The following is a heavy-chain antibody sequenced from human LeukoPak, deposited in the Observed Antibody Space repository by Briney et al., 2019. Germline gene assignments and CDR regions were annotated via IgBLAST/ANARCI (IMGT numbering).Heavy chain of an antibody. CDR2: IYYSGST. CDR3: ARAGGHIVVVTAIYPFDP. D-gene: IGHD2-21*02. Sequence: PSETLSLTCTVSGGSISSSSYYWGWIRQPPGKGLEWIGSIYYSGSTYYNPSLKSRVTISVDTSKNQFSLKLSSVTAADTAVYYCARAGGHIVVVTAIYPFDPWGQGTLVTVSS. V-gene: IGHV4-39*01. CDR1: GGSISSSSYY. J-gene: IGHJ5*02.